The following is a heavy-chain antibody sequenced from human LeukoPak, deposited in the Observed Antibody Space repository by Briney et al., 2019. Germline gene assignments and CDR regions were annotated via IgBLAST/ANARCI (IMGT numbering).Heavy chain of an antibody. CDR2: INHSGST. Sequence: SETLSLTCAVYGGSFSGYYWSWIRQPPGKGLEWIGEINHSGSTNYNPSLKSRVTISVDTSKNQFSPKLSSVTAADTAVYYCAKEGVGSGDYSNWGQGTLVTVSS. D-gene: IGHD4-17*01. V-gene: IGHV4-34*01. CDR1: GGSFSGYY. CDR3: AKEGVGSGDYSN. J-gene: IGHJ4*02.